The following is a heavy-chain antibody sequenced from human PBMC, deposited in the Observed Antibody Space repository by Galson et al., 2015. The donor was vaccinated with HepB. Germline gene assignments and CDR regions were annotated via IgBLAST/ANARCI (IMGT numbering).Heavy chain of an antibody. J-gene: IGHJ3*02. D-gene: IGHD4-23*01. CDR1: EYSFTSYW. V-gene: IGHV5-10-1*01. CDR2: IDPSDSYT. Sequence: QSGAEVKKPGESLRISCKGSEYSFTSYWINWVRQTPGKGLEWMGNIDPSDSYTNYSPSFQGHVTISVDDSISTAYLQWSSLKASDTAMFYCARSRLRWDAGAFDIWGQGTMVTVSS. CDR3: ARSRLRWDAGAFDI.